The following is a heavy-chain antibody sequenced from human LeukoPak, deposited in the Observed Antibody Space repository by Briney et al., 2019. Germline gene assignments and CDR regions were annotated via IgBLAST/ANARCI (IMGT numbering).Heavy chain of an antibody. D-gene: IGHD3-3*01. CDR2: IYYSGST. CDR1: GGTISRSCYY. J-gene: IGHJ4*02. CDR3: ARGHYDFYY. Sequence: SETLSLTCTVSGGTISRSCYYWGWVRQPPGKGLEWIGSIYYSGSTNYNPSLKSRVTILVDTSKNQFSLKLSSVTAADTAVYYCARGHYDFYYWGQGTLVTVSS. V-gene: IGHV4-39*07.